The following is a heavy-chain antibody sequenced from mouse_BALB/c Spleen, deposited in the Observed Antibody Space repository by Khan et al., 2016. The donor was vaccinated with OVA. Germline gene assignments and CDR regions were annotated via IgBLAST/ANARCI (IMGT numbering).Heavy chain of an antibody. V-gene: IGHV1-4*01. CDR1: GYTFTSYT. J-gene: IGHJ3*01. CDR2: INPSNGYT. Sequence: QVQLKQSGAELARPGASVKMSCKASGYTFTSYTIHWIKERPGQGLEWIGYINPSNGYTNYNQKFKDKATLTTDKSSTTAYLQLSSLTSDDSAVDNCGRDGAYHRSDGWVAYWGQGTLVTVSA. CDR3: GRDGAYHRSDGWVAY. D-gene: IGHD2-14*01.